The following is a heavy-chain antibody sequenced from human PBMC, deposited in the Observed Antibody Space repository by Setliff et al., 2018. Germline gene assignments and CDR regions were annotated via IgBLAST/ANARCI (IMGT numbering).Heavy chain of an antibody. CDR2: ISGGGTRT. J-gene: IGHJ4*02. V-gene: IGHV3-23*01. CDR3: ARTCSGSGCYAGLES. D-gene: IGHD2-15*01. CDR1: GFTFSTYS. Sequence: PGGSLRLSCAASGFTFSTYSMSWVRQAPGKGLEWVSAISGGGTRTYYADSVKGRFTISRDNSKNTLYLQMNSLRPEDTAVYYCARTCSGSGCYAGLESWGQGTPVTVSS.